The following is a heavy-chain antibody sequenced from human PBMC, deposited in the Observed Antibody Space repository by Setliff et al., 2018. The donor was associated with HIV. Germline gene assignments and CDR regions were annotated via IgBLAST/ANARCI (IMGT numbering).Heavy chain of an antibody. J-gene: IGHJ3*02. D-gene: IGHD3-22*01. V-gene: IGHV3-23*01. CDR2: ISGSGSST. Sequence: GGSLRLSCTASGFSFSSYAMSWVRQAPGKGLEWVSGISGSGSSTYYADSVKGRSTISRDNSGDTLYLHMNNLRAEDTAVYYCAKASRGEYYDNSGFDIWGQGTMVTVSS. CDR3: AKASRGEYYDNSGFDI. CDR1: GFSFSSYA.